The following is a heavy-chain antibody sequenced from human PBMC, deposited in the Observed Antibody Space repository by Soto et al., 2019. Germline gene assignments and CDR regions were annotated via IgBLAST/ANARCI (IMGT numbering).Heavy chain of an antibody. CDR1: GGSLTNLY. V-gene: IGHV4-59*11. Sequence: QVQLQESGPGLLKPSETLSLNCTVSGGSLTNLYWSWIRQSPGKGLEWIGFIYYSGTTNYNPSLKSRVTLSIDTSKHQFSLKLKSVTAADTAVYYCVREGDSSDWFGGWVESWGQGALVTVSS. J-gene: IGHJ5*01. CDR3: VREGDSSDWFGGWVES. D-gene: IGHD6-19*01. CDR2: IYYSGTT.